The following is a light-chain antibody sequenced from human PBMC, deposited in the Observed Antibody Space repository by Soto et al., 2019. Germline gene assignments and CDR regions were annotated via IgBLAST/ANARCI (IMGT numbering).Light chain of an antibody. J-gene: IGLJ3*02. Sequence: QSALTQPRSVSGSPGQSVTISCTGTSSDVGGYNFVSWYQQHPGKALKLMIYDVSKRPSGVPDRFSGSKSGNTASLTISGLQAEDEADYYCCSYAGSYTWLFGGGTKLTVL. CDR2: DVS. CDR3: CSYAGSYTWL. CDR1: SSDVGGYNF. V-gene: IGLV2-11*01.